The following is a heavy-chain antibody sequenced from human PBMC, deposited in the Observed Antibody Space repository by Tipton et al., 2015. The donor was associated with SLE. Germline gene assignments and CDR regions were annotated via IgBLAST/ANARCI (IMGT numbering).Heavy chain of an antibody. D-gene: IGHD3-22*01. CDR3: ARDEYRYDTTGYHLLGHFDF. CDR1: GDSVSSNSAT. CDR2: TYYRSKWYN. Sequence: GLVKPSQTLSLTCVISGDSVSSNSATWNWIRQSPSRGLEWLGRTYYRSKWYNEYAVSVKSRITINPDTSKNQFSLNLSSVTAADTAVYYCARDEYRYDTTGYHLLGHFDFWGQGTLVTVSS. J-gene: IGHJ4*02. V-gene: IGHV6-1*01.